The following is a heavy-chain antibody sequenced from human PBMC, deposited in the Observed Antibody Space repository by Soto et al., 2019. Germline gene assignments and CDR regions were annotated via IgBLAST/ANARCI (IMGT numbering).Heavy chain of an antibody. D-gene: IGHD3-22*01. CDR2: ISGSGGST. V-gene: IGHV3-23*01. CDR3: ARAVYDSSGYDWFDP. J-gene: IGHJ5*02. CDR1: GFTFSSYA. Sequence: GGSLRLSCAASGFTFSSYAMSWVRQAPGKGLEWASAISGSGGSTYYADSVKGRFTISRDNSKNTLYLQMNSLRAEDTAVYYCARAVYDSSGYDWFDPWGQGTLVTVSS.